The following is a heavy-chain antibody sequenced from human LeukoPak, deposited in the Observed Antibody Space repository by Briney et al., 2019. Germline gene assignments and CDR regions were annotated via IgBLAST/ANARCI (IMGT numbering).Heavy chain of an antibody. D-gene: IGHD3-3*01. CDR2: IYYSGST. Sequence: SETLSLTCAISGGSISGTAYYWGWIRQPPGKGLEWIGSIYYSGSTYFNPSLKSRLTISVDTSKNQYSLKLSSVTAADTAAYFRAMYGTIYGHFDYWGRGTLVTVSS. V-gene: IGHV4-39*07. CDR1: GGSISGTAYY. CDR3: AMYGTIYGHFDY. J-gene: IGHJ4*02.